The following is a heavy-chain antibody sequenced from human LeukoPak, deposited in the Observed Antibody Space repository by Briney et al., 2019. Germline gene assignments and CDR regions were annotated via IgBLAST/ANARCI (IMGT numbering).Heavy chain of an antibody. Sequence: GASVKVSCKASGYTLTSYGISWVRQAPGQGLEWTGWISAYNGNTNYAQKLQGRVTMTTDTSTSTVYMELRSLGSDDTAVYYCARDPSNTSGRNILFDYWGQGALVTVSS. CDR1: GYTLTSYG. D-gene: IGHD6-19*01. CDR2: ISAYNGNT. V-gene: IGHV1-18*01. J-gene: IGHJ4*02. CDR3: ARDPSNTSGRNILFDY.